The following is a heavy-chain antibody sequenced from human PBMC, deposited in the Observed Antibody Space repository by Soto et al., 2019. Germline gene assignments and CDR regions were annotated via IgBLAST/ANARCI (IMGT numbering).Heavy chain of an antibody. Sequence: ASVKVSCKASGGTFSSYAISWVRQAPGQGLEWMGGVIPIFGTANYAQKFQGRVTITADKSTSTAYMELSSLRSEDTAVYYCARLQDTGYGRSPGMDVWGQGTTVTVSS. CDR3: ARLQDTGYGRSPGMDV. CDR1: GGTFSSYA. V-gene: IGHV1-69*06. CDR2: VIPIFGTA. D-gene: IGHD4-4*01. J-gene: IGHJ6*02.